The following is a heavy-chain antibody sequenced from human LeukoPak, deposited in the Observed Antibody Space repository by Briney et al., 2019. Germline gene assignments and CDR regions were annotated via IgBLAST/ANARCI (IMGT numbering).Heavy chain of an antibody. Sequence: GASVKVSCKASGYTFTSYYMHWVRQAPGQGLEWMGIINPSGGSTSYAQKFQGRVTTTRDMSTSTVYMELSSLRSEDTAVYYCARRGGRFLEWLQPGFDYWGQGTLVTVSS. D-gene: IGHD3-3*01. V-gene: IGHV1-46*01. CDR2: INPSGGST. CDR1: GYTFTSYY. CDR3: ARRGGRFLEWLQPGFDY. J-gene: IGHJ4*02.